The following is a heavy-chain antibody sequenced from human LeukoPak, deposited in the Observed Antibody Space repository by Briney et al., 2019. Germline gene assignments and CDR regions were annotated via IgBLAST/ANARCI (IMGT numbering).Heavy chain of an antibody. CDR3: ARGSPWSGYYHVDEYFQH. V-gene: IGHV3-7*03. D-gene: IGHD3-3*01. J-gene: IGHJ1*01. CDR1: GFTFSSYW. Sequence: GGSLRLSCAASGFTFSSYWMNWARQAPGKGLEWVASINHNGNVNYYVDSVKGRFTISRDNAKNSLYLQMSNLRAEDTAVYYCARGSPWSGYYHVDEYFQHWGQGTLVTVSS. CDR2: INHNGNVN.